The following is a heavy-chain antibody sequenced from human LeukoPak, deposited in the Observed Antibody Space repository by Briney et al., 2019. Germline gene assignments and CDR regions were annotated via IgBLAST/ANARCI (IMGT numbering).Heavy chain of an antibody. J-gene: IGHJ6*02. CDR1: GDSVSTYSGA. CDR3: TRGFLRHGMDV. Sequence: SQTLSLTCAISGDSVSTYSGAWNWIRQSPSRGLEWLGRTYYRSKWYNEYADSLKSRIIINPDTSKNQFSLQLSSVNTEDTAVYYCTRGFLRHGMDVWGQGTTVTVSS. D-gene: IGHD3-10*01. CDR2: TYYRSKWYN. V-gene: IGHV6-1*01.